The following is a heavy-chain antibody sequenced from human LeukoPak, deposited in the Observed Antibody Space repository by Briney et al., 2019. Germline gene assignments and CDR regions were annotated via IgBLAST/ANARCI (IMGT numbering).Heavy chain of an antibody. CDR1: GFTFSRYS. V-gene: IGHV3-21*01. CDR3: ARDPPLGYCSSSSCPHLDY. J-gene: IGHJ4*02. Sequence: KTGGSLRLSCAASGFTFSRYSMNWVRQAPGKGLEWVSSISSSSSSIYYADSVKGRFTISRDNAKNSLYLQMNSLRAEDTAVYYCARDPPLGYCSSSSCPHLDYWGQGTLVTVSS. CDR2: ISSSSSSI. D-gene: IGHD2-2*01.